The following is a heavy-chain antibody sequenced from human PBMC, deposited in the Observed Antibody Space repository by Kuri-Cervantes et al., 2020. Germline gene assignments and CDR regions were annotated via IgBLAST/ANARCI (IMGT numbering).Heavy chain of an antibody. J-gene: IGHJ4*02. D-gene: IGHD4-11*01. CDR3: ARDDYSNQFDY. CDR1: GASLSSGSYY. Sequence: SETLSLTCTVSGASLSSGSYYWSWIRQPPGKGLEWIGYVYYSGSTNYNPSLESRVTISVDTSKNQFSLKLSSVTAADTAVYYCARDDYSNQFDYWGQGTLVTVSS. V-gene: IGHV4-61*01. CDR2: VYYSGST.